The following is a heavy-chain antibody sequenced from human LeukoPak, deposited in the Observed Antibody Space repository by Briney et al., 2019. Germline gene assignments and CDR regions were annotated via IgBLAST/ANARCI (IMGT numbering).Heavy chain of an antibody. V-gene: IGHV4-4*02. Sequence: PSQTLSLTCAVSGGSISSSNWWSGVRPPPGKGREWIGEIYDSGSTNYNPSLKRRVTISVDKTKNKFCLKLSSVTAPDTAVYYCARGTDYDILGYWGQGTLVTVSS. CDR2: IYDSGST. CDR3: ARGTDYDILGY. J-gene: IGHJ4*02. CDR1: GGSISSSNW. D-gene: IGHD3-9*01.